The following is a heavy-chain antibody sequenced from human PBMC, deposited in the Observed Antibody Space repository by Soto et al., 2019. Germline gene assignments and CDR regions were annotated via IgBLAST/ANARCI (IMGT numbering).Heavy chain of an antibody. Sequence: EVQLVESGGGLVQPGGSQRLSCAASGFTFSSYWMHWVRQAPGKGLVWVSRINSDGSTTNYADSVKGRFTISRDIAKNILYLQMNSLRAEDTAVYYCARSAYGDYFYYYYMDVWGKGTTVTVSS. D-gene: IGHD4-17*01. V-gene: IGHV3-74*01. J-gene: IGHJ6*03. CDR3: ARSAYGDYFYYYYMDV. CDR2: INSDGSTT. CDR1: GFTFSSYW.